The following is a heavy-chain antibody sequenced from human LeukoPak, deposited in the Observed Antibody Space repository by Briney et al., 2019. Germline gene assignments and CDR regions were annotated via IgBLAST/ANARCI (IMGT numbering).Heavy chain of an antibody. CDR2: IYPGDSDT. CDR3: ARRSVADTTGYGLDL. V-gene: IGHV5-51*01. D-gene: IGHD4-11*01. J-gene: IGHJ3*01. CDR1: GYKFPNQW. Sequence: AGESLKISCSASGYKFPNQWLAWVRQMPGKGLEWVGNIYPGDSDTRYNPSFQGHVTISADKSTSTAYLQRSRLQASDTAMYYCARRSVADTTGYGLDLWGQGTLVTVSS.